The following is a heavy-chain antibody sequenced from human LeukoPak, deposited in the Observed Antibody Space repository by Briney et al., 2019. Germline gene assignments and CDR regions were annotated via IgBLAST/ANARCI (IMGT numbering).Heavy chain of an antibody. CDR2: IIPIFGTA. J-gene: IGHJ3*02. CDR1: GGTFSSYA. D-gene: IGHD3-22*01. Sequence: GASVKVSCKASGGTFSSYAISWVRQAPGQGLEWMGGIIPIFGTANYARKFQGRVTITTDESTSTAYMELSSLRSEDTAVYYCARELHYYDSSGFRGNAFDIWGQGTMVTVSS. CDR3: ARELHYYDSSGFRGNAFDI. V-gene: IGHV1-69*05.